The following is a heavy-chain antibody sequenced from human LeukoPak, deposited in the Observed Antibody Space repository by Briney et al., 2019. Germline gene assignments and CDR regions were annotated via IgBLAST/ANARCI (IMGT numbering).Heavy chain of an antibody. V-gene: IGHV4-61*02. CDR3: ARGRYYYDSSGYHFDY. D-gene: IGHD3-22*01. Sequence: SETLSLTCTVSGGSISSGSYYWSWIRQPAGKGLEWIGRIYSSGSTNYNPSLKSRVTISLDTSKNQFSLKLSSVTAADTAVYYCARGRYYYDSSGYHFDYWGQGTLVTVSS. J-gene: IGHJ4*02. CDR1: GGSISSGSYY. CDR2: IYSSGST.